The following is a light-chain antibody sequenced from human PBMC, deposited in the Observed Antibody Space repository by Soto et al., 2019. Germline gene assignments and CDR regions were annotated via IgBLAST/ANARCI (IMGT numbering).Light chain of an antibody. J-gene: IGLJ2*01. CDR2: KTD. Sequence: QSVMTQSPSAAGTPGQRVTISCSGSSANIERNNVNWYQQFPGTAPKLLIYKTDQRPSGVPDRFSGSKSGTSASLAISGLQSEAEADYYCASWDDSRNILILGGGTKLTVL. CDR1: SANIERNN. CDR3: ASWDDSRNILI. V-gene: IGLV1-44*01.